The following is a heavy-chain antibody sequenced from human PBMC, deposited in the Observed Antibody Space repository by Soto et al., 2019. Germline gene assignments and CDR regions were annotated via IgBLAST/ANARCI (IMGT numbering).Heavy chain of an antibody. J-gene: IGHJ4*02. CDR2: ISAYNGNT. D-gene: IGHD2-15*01. Sequence: QVQLVQSGAEVKKPGASVKVSCKASGYTFTSYGISWVRQAPGQGLEWMGWISAYNGNTNYAQKLQGRVTMTTDTSTSTAYMELRSLGSDDTAVYYCARVDRQDIVEVVAATPFDYWGQGTLVTVSS. CDR3: ARVDRQDIVEVVAATPFDY. CDR1: GYTFTSYG. V-gene: IGHV1-18*01.